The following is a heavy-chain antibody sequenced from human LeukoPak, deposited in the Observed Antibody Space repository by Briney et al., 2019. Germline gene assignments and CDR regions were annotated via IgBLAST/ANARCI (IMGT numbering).Heavy chain of an antibody. D-gene: IGHD6-13*01. J-gene: IGHJ4*02. V-gene: IGHV1-8*01. CDR1: GYTFTTYD. CDR2: MNPNSGNT. Sequence: ASVKVSCKASGYTFTTYDINWVRQAAGQGLEWMGWMNPNSGNTGNAQEFQGRVTMTRYTSISTAYMELTSLTSEDTAVYFCARIAAPGNRRLNFWGQGTLVTVSS. CDR3: ARIAAPGNRRLNF.